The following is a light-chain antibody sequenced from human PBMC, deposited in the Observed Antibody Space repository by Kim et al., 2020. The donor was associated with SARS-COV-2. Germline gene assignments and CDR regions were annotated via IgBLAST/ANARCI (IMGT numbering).Light chain of an antibody. Sequence: GQSNTISCTGTSSDIGAYNYVFWYQQHPDKAPKLIIYDVNKRPSGISSRFSGFKSDNTASLTISGLQAEDEATYHCSSYAASSTVIFGGGTQLTVL. J-gene: IGLJ2*01. CDR3: SSYAASSTVI. CDR1: SSDIGAYNY. CDR2: DVN. V-gene: IGLV2-14*03.